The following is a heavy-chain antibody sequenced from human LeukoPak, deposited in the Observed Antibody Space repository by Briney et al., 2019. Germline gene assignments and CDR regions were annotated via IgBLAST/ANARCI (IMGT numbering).Heavy chain of an antibody. CDR3: ARGTDYSNRHRRRFAFDI. CDR1: GGTFSSYA. D-gene: IGHD4-11*01. CDR2: FIPIIGTA. Sequence: SVKVSCKASGGTFSSYAISWVRQAPGPGLEWMGGFIPIIGTANYSQKFEGRVTITTDESTSTAYMELSSLRSEDTAVYYCARGTDYSNRHRRRFAFDIWGQGTMVTVSS. J-gene: IGHJ3*02. V-gene: IGHV1-69*05.